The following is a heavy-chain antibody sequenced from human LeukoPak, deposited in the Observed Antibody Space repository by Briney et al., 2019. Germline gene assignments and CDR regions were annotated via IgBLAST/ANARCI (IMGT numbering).Heavy chain of an antibody. CDR1: GFTFSSYW. J-gene: IGHJ6*02. D-gene: IGHD1-1*01. V-gene: IGHV3-74*01. CDR3: ARETGKRGMDV. Sequence: GGSLRLSCAASGFTFSSYWTHWVRQAPGKGLVWVSRINSDGSRTSYADSVKGRFTISRDNAKNTLYLQMNSLRAEDTAVYYCARETGKRGMDVWGQGTTVTVSS. CDR2: INSDGSRT.